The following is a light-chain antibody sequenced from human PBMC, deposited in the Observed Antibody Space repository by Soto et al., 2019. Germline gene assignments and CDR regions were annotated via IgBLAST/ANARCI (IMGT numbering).Light chain of an antibody. CDR2: GNN. Sequence: QSVLTQPPSVSVAPGQRVTISCTGSSSNIGAGYDVHWYQHLPGTAPKLLIYGNNNRPSGVPDRFSGSKSGTSASLAITGLQAEDEADYYCQSYDTNLSAWVFGGGTKLTVL. CDR3: QSYDTNLSAWV. V-gene: IGLV1-40*01. J-gene: IGLJ3*02. CDR1: SSNIGAGYD.